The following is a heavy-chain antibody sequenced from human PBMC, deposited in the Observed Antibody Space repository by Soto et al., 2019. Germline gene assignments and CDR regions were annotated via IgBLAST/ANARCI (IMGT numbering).Heavy chain of an antibody. D-gene: IGHD5-18*01. V-gene: IGHV4-31*03. CDR3: ATMRDYTAMTQRGPPTPWFDP. CDR2: IYYSGST. J-gene: IGHJ5*02. Sequence: PSETLSLTCTVSGGSISSGGYYWSWIRQHPGKGLEWIGYIYYSGSTYYNPSLKSRVTISVDTSKNQFSLKLSSVTAADTAVYYCATMRDYTAMTQRGPPTPWFDPWGQGTLVTVSS. CDR1: GGSISSGGYY.